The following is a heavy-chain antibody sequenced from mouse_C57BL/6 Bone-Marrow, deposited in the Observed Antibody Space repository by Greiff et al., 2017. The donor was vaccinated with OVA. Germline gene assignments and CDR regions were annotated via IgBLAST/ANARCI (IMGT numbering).Heavy chain of an antibody. CDR3: ARDRYYYGSSYSPAGFAY. CDR2: ISDGGSYT. Sequence: DVKLVESGGGLVKPGGSLKLSCAASGFTFSSYAMSWVRQTPEKRLEWVATISDGGSYTYYPDNVKGRFTISRDNAKNNLYLQMSHLKSEDTAMYYCARDRYYYGSSYSPAGFAYWGQGTLVTVSA. CDR1: GFTFSSYA. J-gene: IGHJ3*01. D-gene: IGHD1-1*01. V-gene: IGHV5-4*01.